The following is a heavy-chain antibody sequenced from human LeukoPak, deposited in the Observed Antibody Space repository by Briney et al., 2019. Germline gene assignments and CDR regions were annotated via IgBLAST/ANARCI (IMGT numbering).Heavy chain of an antibody. D-gene: IGHD3-22*01. CDR2: INPSGGST. Sequence: ASVTVSCKASGYTFTSYYMHWVRQAPGQGLEWMGIINPSGGSTSYAQKFQGRVTMTRDTSTSTVYMELSSLRSEDTAVYYCARGLVYYYYSSGYYYYFDYWGQGTLVTVSS. CDR3: ARGLVYYYYSSGYYYYFDY. CDR1: GYTFTSYY. V-gene: IGHV1-46*01. J-gene: IGHJ4*02.